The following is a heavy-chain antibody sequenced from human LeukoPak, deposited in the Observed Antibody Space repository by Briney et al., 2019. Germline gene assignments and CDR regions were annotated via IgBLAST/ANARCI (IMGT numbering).Heavy chain of an antibody. V-gene: IGHV4-39*01. CDR2: IYYSGST. J-gene: IGHJ4*02. D-gene: IGHD4-23*01. CDR1: GGSISSSSYY. CDR3: ATPYGGNSALFVS. Sequence: NPSETLSLTCTVSGGSISSSSYYWGWIRQPPGKGLEWIGSIYYSGSTYYNPSLKSRVTISVDTSKNQFSLKLSSVTAADTAVYYCATPYGGNSALFVSWGQGTLVTVSS.